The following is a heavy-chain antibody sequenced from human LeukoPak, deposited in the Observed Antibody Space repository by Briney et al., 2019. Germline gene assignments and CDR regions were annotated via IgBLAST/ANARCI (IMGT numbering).Heavy chain of an antibody. CDR1: GYSFTSYW. CDR2: IYPGDSDT. D-gene: IGHD6-13*01. Sequence: GESLKISCKGSGYSFTSYWIGWVRQMPGKGLEWMGIIYPGDSDTRYSPSFQGQVTISADKSISTAYLQWSSLKASDTAMYYCASPYSSSWYNWYLISSGQGTLVTVSS. J-gene: IGHJ5*02. CDR3: ASPYSSSWYNWYLIS. V-gene: IGHV5-51*01.